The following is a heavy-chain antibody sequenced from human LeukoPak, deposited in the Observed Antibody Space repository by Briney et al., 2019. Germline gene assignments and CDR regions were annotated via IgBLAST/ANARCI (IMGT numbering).Heavy chain of an antibody. J-gene: IGHJ4*02. CDR2: IYYSGNT. CDR1: GGSTTNYY. V-gene: IGHV4-59*01. CDR3: ARGPSRYYFDY. D-gene: IGHD6-6*01. Sequence: SETLSLTYTVSGGSTTNYYWSWLRQPPGKGLEWISYIYYSGNTNCNPSLKSRVTISVDTSNNQFSLNLSSVTAADTAVYYCARGPSRYYFDYWGQGTLVTVSS.